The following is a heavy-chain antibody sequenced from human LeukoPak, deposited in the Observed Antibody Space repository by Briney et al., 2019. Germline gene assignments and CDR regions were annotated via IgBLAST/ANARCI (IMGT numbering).Heavy chain of an antibody. J-gene: IGHJ4*02. CDR1: RFTFSSYA. D-gene: IGHD5-18*01. Sequence: PGGSLRLSCSASRFTFSSYAMHWVRQAPGKGLEYVSGISSNGGSVYADSVKGRFTTSRDNSKNTLYLQMNSLRAEDTAVYYCAKGGYSYPYYLDYWGQGTLVTVSS. V-gene: IGHV3-64*04. CDR3: AKGGYSYPYYLDY. CDR2: ISSNGGS.